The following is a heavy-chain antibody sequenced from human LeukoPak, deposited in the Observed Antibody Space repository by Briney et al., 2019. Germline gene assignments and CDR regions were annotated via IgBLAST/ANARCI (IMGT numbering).Heavy chain of an antibody. CDR2: IKQDGSEK. CDR1: GSTFSSYW. D-gene: IGHD3-16*01. J-gene: IGHJ4*02. V-gene: IGHV3-7*01. Sequence: GRSLRLSCAASGSTFSSYWMSWVRQAPGKGLEWVANIKQDGSEKYYVDSVKGRFTISRDNAKNSLYLQMNSLRAEDTAVYYCARPLGAKFDYWGQGTLVTVSS. CDR3: ARPLGAKFDY.